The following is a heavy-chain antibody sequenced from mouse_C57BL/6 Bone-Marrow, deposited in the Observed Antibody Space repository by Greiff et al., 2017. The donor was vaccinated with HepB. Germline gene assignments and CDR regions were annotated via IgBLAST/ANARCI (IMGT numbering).Heavy chain of an antibody. CDR1: GYTFTDYN. V-gene: IGHV1-18*01. D-gene: IGHD2-5*01. CDR2: INPNNGGT. J-gene: IGHJ3*01. Sequence: VQLKESGPELVKPGASVKIPCKASGYTFTDYNMDWVKQSHGKSLEWIGDINPNNGGTIYNQKFKGKATLTVDKSSSAAYMELRSLTSEDTAVYYCARSSSNYLAWFAYWGQETLGTVSA. CDR3: ARSSSNYLAWFAY.